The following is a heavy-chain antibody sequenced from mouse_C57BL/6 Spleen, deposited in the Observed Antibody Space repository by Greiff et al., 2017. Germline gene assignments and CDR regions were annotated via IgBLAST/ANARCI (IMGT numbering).Heavy chain of an antibody. V-gene: IGHV1-81*01. CDR3: ARRGYGSGAVDY. D-gene: IGHD1-1*01. CDR2: IYPRSGNT. Sequence: VQVVESGAELARPGASVKLSCKASGYTFTSYGISWVKQRTGQGLEWIGEIYPRSGNTYYNEKFKGKATLTADKSSSTAYMELRSLTSEDSAVYFCARRGYGSGAVDYWGQGTSVTVSS. J-gene: IGHJ4*01. CDR1: GYTFTSYG.